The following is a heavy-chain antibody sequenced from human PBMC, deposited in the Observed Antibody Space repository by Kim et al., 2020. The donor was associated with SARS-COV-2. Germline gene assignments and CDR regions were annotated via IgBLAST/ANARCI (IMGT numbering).Heavy chain of an antibody. J-gene: IGHJ3*02. Sequence: QDGNEKYYVDSVKGRFTISRDNAKNLLYLHMSTVRAEDTAVYYCARWTFDIWGQESMVIVSS. V-gene: IGHV3-7*01. CDR2: QDGNEK. CDR3: ARWTFDI.